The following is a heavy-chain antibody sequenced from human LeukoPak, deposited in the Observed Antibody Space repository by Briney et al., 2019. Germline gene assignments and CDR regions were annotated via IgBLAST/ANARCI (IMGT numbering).Heavy chain of an antibody. J-gene: IGHJ3*02. CDR3: ARDLVTVTKGFDI. D-gene: IGHD4-17*01. Sequence: SETLCLTCAVSTDSFSSHYWTWIRQPPGKGLGWVWYISYIGSTNYNPSLKSRGTISIETSKNPLSLKLRSVTAADTAVYYCARDLVTVTKGFDIWGQGTMVSVSS. CDR1: TDSFSSHY. CDR2: ISYIGST. V-gene: IGHV4-59*11.